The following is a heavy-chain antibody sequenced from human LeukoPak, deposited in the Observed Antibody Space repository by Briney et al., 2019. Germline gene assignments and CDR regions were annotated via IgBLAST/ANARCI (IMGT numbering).Heavy chain of an antibody. CDR1: GFTFDDYA. D-gene: IGHD6-19*01. Sequence: PGGSLRLSCAASGFTFDDYAIHWVRQAPGKGLEWVSLISWDGDSTYYADSVKGRFTISRDNSKNSLYLQMNSLRAEDTALYYCAKDPGSGWYDYWGQGTLVTVSS. CDR3: AKDPGSGWYDY. J-gene: IGHJ4*02. CDR2: ISWDGDST. V-gene: IGHV3-43D*03.